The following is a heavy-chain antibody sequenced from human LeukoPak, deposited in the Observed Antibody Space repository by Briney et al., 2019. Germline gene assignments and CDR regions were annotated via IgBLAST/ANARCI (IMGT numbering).Heavy chain of an antibody. CDR3: ASQTKYYYGSESYWTAFDI. CDR1: GFTFDDHA. V-gene: IGHV3-43*02. CDR2: SACDGNT. Sequence: GGSLRLSCAASGFTFDDHAMHWVRQAPGKGLEWVSLSACDGNTYYADSLKGRFTISRDNRKNSLYLEMNSLRTEDTALYHCASQTKYYYGSESYWTAFDIWGQGTMVTVSS. D-gene: IGHD3-10*01. J-gene: IGHJ3*02.